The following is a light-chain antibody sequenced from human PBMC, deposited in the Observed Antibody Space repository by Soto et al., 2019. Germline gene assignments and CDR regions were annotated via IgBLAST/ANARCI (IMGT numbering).Light chain of an antibody. CDR3: QQSYSTPRT. J-gene: IGKJ2*01. V-gene: IGKV1-39*01. CDR1: QSISNY. Sequence: DIPMTQSPSSLSASIGDRVTITCRAGQSISNYLNWYQQKPGKAPKLLIYAASSLQSGVPSRFSGSGSGTDFTITISRLQHEDFATYYCQQSYSTPRTFGQGTKLEIK. CDR2: AAS.